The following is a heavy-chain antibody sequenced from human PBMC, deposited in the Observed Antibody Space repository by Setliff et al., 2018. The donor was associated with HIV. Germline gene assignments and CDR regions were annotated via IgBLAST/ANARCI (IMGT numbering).Heavy chain of an antibody. D-gene: IGHD5-12*01. Sequence: SETLSLTCTVSGDSISTDYWGWIRQPPGKGLEWIGYIYSSGTTQYNPSVESRVTISVDTSKNQFFLHLSSVTATDSAVYYCARLGRPYSGQGWFDPWGQGTLVTVSS. V-gene: IGHV4-4*09. CDR1: GDSISTDY. J-gene: IGHJ5*02. CDR2: IYSSGTT. CDR3: ARLGRPYSGQGWFDP.